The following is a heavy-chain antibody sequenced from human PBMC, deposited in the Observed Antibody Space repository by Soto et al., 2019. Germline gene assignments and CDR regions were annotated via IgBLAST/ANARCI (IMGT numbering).Heavy chain of an antibody. Sequence: VKVSCKASGYTFTSYGISWVRQAPGQGLEWMGWISAYNGNTNYAQKLQGRVTMTTDTSTSTAYMELRSLRSDDTAVYYCARDDYYDSSGSWAYYGMDVWGQGTTVTVSS. CDR3: ARDDYYDSSGSWAYYGMDV. CDR1: GYTFTSYG. D-gene: IGHD3-22*01. CDR2: ISAYNGNT. V-gene: IGHV1-18*04. J-gene: IGHJ6*02.